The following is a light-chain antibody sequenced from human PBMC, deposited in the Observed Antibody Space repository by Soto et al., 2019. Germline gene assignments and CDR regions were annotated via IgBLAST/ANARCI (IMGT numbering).Light chain of an antibody. CDR3: QQFSSYPLT. J-gene: IGKJ4*01. V-gene: IGKV3-20*01. CDR1: QTVRNNY. Sequence: EFVLTQSLGTLSLSPGERATLSCRASQTVRNNYLAWYQQKPGQAPRLLIYAASSRATGIPDRFSGGGSGTDFTLTISRLEPEDFAVYYCQQFSSYPLTFGGGTKVDIK. CDR2: AAS.